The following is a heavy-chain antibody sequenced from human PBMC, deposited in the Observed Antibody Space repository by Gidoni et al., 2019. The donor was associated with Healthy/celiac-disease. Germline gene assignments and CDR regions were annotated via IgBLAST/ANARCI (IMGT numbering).Heavy chain of an antibody. CDR1: GFTFSSYW. J-gene: IGHJ6*02. V-gene: IGHV3-7*01. CDR3: ARDRISKWAYCGGDCYSYYYYGMDV. Sequence: GFTFSSYWMSWVRQAPGKGLEWVANIKQDGSEKYYVDSVKGRFTISRDNAKNSLYLQMNSLRAEDTAVYYCARDRISKWAYCGGDCYSYYYYGMDVWGQGTTVTVSS. D-gene: IGHD2-21*02. CDR2: IKQDGSEK.